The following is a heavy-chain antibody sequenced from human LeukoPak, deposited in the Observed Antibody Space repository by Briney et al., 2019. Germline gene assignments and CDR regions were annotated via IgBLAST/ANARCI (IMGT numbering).Heavy chain of an antibody. CDR3: ARLFPPSLHYFDY. CDR2: IYGGGAT. D-gene: IGHD3-10*02. CDR1: GFTVSNNY. V-gene: IGHV3-53*01. J-gene: IGHJ4*02. Sequence: VGSLRLSCAASGFTVSNNYMSWVRQAPGKGLEWVSVIYGGGATYYADSVKGRFTISRDNSKNTLYLQMNSLRAEDTAVYYCARLFPPSLHYFDYWGQGTLVTVSS.